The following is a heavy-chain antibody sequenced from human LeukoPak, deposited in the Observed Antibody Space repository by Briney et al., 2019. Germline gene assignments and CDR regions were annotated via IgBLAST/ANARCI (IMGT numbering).Heavy chain of an antibody. Sequence: SQTLSLTCTVSGGSISSGGYYWSWIRQHPGKGLEWIGYIYYRGSTYYNPSLKSRVTISVDTSKNQFSLKLSSVTAADTAVYYCARDYDILTGLSGVDVWGQGTTVTVSS. V-gene: IGHV4-31*03. CDR3: ARDYDILTGLSGVDV. CDR2: IYYRGST. D-gene: IGHD3-9*01. CDR1: GGSISSGGYY. J-gene: IGHJ6*02.